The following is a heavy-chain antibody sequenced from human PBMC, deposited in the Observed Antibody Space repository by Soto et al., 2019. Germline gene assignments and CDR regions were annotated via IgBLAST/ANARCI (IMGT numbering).Heavy chain of an antibody. CDR3: ARIPVDTYMTYWFDT. D-gene: IGHD5-18*01. V-gene: IGHV4-61*08. Sequence: SETLSLTCTVSGDSVTSGDYYWSWIRQPPGKGLEWIGYIYYSGNTNYSPSLKSRVAISLDTSHNQFSLKLSSVTAADTAVYFCARIPVDTYMTYWFDTWGQGTLVTVSS. J-gene: IGHJ5*01. CDR1: GDSVTSGDYY. CDR2: IYYSGNT.